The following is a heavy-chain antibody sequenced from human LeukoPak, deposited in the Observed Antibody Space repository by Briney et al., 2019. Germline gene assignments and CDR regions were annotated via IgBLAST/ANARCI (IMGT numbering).Heavy chain of an antibody. CDR1: GGSISSYY. CDR2: IYYSGST. CDR3: AGSPYDFWSGYYRGGTGWFDP. D-gene: IGHD3-3*01. J-gene: IGHJ5*02. Sequence: PSETLSLTCTVSGGSISSYYWSWIRQPPGKGLEWIGYIYYSGSTNYNPSLKSRVTISVDTSKNQFSLKLSSVTAADTAVYYCAGSPYDFWSGYYRGGTGWFDPWGQGTLVTVSS. V-gene: IGHV4-59*01.